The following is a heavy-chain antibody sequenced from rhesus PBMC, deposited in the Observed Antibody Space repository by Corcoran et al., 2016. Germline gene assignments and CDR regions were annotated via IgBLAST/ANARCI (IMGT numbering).Heavy chain of an antibody. Sequence: QVQLVQSGAEVKKPGTSVKPACKASGYTFTSYYINWVRQAPGQVLEWMGWINPRNDKTDYAQKFQGRFTMTRDTSTSTAYMELNSLRSEDTAVYYCARGDWDCSGGVCYEHDAFDFWGQGLRVTVSS. J-gene: IGHJ3*01. D-gene: IGHD2-8*01. V-gene: IGHV1-200*01. CDR2: INPRNDKT. CDR1: GYTFTSYY. CDR3: ARGDWDCSGGVCYEHDAFDF.